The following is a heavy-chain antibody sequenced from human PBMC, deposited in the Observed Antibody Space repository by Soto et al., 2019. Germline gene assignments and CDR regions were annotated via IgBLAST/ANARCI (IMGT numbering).Heavy chain of an antibody. CDR1: GYTFTRSG. J-gene: IGHJ6*02. D-gene: IGHD5-12*01. V-gene: IGHV1-18*01. CDR3: AREGVAPYYYYGMDV. CDR2: ISSYNGDT. Sequence: GASVKVSCKASGYTFTRSGISWVRQAPGQGPEWMGWISSYNGDTNYAQTFQGRVTMTTDTPTSTAYMELRSLRSDDTAVYYCAREGVAPYYYYGMDVWGQGTPVTV.